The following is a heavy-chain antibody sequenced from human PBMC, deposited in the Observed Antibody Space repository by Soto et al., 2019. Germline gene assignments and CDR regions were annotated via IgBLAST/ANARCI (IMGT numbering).Heavy chain of an antibody. Sequence: QVQLQESGPGLVKPSETVSLTCTVSGGSVSSGSDYWSWIRQPPGKGLEWIGYIYYSGSTHYNPSRKSRVTRSVDTSKSQFSLNLISVTAADTAVYYCARAEQGYCSGGSFYGVGYWGQGTLVTVSS. CDR1: GGSVSSGSDY. CDR2: IYYSGST. J-gene: IGHJ4*02. D-gene: IGHD2-15*01. CDR3: ARAEQGYCSGGSFYGVGY. V-gene: IGHV4-61*01.